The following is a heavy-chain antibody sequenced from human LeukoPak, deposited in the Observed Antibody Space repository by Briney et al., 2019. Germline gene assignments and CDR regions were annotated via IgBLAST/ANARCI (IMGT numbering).Heavy chain of an antibody. CDR3: ARVQVVVAATVYYYGMDV. J-gene: IGHJ6*02. V-gene: IGHV3-30-3*01. Sequence: GTSLRLSCVASGFSFSSYSIHWVRRVPGKGLEWVAVMSVNGVNKYYADSVRGRFTVSRDISKNTQFLQMNSLRFEDTAVYYCARVQVVVAATVYYYGMDVWGQGTTVTVSS. CDR2: MSVNGVNK. CDR1: GFSFSSYS. D-gene: IGHD2-15*01.